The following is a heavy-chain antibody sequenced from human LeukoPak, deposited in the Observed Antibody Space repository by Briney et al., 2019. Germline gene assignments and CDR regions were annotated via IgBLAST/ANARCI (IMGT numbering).Heavy chain of an antibody. CDR3: ASFSPTTVTFDY. V-gene: IGHV1-18*01. J-gene: IGHJ4*02. CDR2: ISTYNGNT. CDR1: GYTFTTYA. Sequence: AASVKVSCKASGYTFTTYAITWVRQAPGQGLEWMGWISTYNGNTNYAQKLQGRVTMTTDTSTSTAYMELRSLRSDDTAVYHCASFSPTTVTFDYWGQGTLVTVSS. D-gene: IGHD1-1*01.